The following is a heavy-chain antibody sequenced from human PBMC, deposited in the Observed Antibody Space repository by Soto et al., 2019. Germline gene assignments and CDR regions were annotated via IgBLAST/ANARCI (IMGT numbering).Heavy chain of an antibody. Sequence: QVQLVQSGAEGKKHVSSVKVSCKTSGVSFNNNGIGWVRQAPGHGLEWMGGVSPPFRTSNYARKFQGRISITADASTGTVNMELSSLTSEDTAQYYCARVLYYGSGSYSPYGMDVWGQGTTVTVSS. CDR1: GVSFNNNG. D-gene: IGHD3-10*01. J-gene: IGHJ6*02. V-gene: IGHV1-69*01. CDR2: VSPPFRTS. CDR3: ARVLYYGSGSYSPYGMDV.